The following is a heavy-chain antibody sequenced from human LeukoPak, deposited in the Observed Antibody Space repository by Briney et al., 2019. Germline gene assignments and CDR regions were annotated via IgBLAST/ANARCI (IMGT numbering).Heavy chain of an antibody. CDR2: ISGSGSST. CDR3: AKDRYCSGGSCFSGFDY. J-gene: IGHJ4*02. D-gene: IGHD2-15*01. Sequence: GGSLRLSCAASGFTFSSYGMRWVRQAAGKGLEWVSAISGSGSSTYYADSVKGRFTISRDNSKNTLYLQMNSLRAEDTAVYYCAKDRYCSGGSCFSGFDYWGQGTLVTVSS. V-gene: IGHV3-23*01. CDR1: GFTFSSYG.